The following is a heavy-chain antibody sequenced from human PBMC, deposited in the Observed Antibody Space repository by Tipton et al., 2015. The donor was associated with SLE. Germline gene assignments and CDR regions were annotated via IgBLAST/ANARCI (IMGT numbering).Heavy chain of an antibody. CDR1: GGSVSGHY. CDR3: ARDLAGVKDY. J-gene: IGHJ4*02. CDR2: IYDTGST. D-gene: IGHD3-10*01. Sequence: TLSLTCTVSGGSVSGHYRSWIRQPPGKGLEWIGYIYDTGSTNYNPSLKSRVAMSVDTSKNQFSLRLSSVTAADTAMYYCARDLAGVKDYWGQGTLVTVSS. V-gene: IGHV4-59*02.